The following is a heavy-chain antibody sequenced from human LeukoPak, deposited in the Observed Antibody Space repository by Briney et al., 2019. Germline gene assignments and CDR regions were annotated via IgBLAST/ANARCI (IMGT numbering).Heavy chain of an antibody. V-gene: IGHV4-4*07. J-gene: IGHJ6*03. CDR2: IYTSGST. D-gene: IGHD7-27*01. Sequence: LXXXXSGGSISSYYXXWIRQPTGKGLXWIGRIYTSGSTNYNPSLKSRVTMSVDTSKNQFSLKLSSVTAADTAVYYCARVTGDYYYYYMDVWGKGTTVTVSS. CDR1: GGSISSYY. CDR3: ARVTGDYYYYYMDV.